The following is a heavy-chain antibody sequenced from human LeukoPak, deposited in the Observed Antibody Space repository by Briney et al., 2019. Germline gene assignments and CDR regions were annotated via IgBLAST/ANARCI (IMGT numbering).Heavy chain of an antibody. CDR2: ISGSGGST. V-gene: IGHV3-23*01. J-gene: IGHJ4*02. D-gene: IGHD6-19*01. Sequence: GGSLRLSCAASGFTFSSYAMSWVRQAPGKGLEWVSAISGSGGSTYYADSVKGRFTISRDNSRNTLYLQMNSLRAEDTAVYYCAKDERLVRRFDYWGQGSLARVSS. CDR3: AKDERLVRRFDY. CDR1: GFTFSSYA.